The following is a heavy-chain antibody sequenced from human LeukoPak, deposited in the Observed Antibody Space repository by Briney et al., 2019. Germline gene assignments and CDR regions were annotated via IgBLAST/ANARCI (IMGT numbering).Heavy chain of an antibody. Sequence: SETLSLTCTVSGGSISSSSYYWGWIRQPPGRGLEWIGSIYYSGSTYYNPSLKSRVTMSVDTSKNQFSLKLSSVTAVDTAVYYCAKKIAAAAWFDPWGQGTLVTVSS. V-gene: IGHV4-39*07. CDR3: AKKIAAAAWFDP. CDR2: IYYSGST. CDR1: GGSISSSSYY. D-gene: IGHD6-13*01. J-gene: IGHJ5*02.